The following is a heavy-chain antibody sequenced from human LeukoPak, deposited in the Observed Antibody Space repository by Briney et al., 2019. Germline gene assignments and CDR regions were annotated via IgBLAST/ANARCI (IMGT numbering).Heavy chain of an antibody. V-gene: IGHV3-23*01. CDR2: ISGSGGST. J-gene: IGHJ4*02. CDR3: AKVPYGSGSRHYFDY. CDR1: GFTFSSYA. Sequence: GGSLRLSCAASGFTFSSYAMSWVRQAPGKGLEWVSAISGSGGSTYYVDSVKGRFTISRDNSKNTLYLQMNSLRAEDTAVYYCAKVPYGSGSRHYFDYWGQGTLVTVSS. D-gene: IGHD3-10*01.